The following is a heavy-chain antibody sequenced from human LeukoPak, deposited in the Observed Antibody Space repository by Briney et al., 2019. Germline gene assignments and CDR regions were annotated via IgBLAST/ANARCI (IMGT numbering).Heavy chain of an antibody. Sequence: ASVKVSCKASGYTFTSYDINWVRQATGQGLEWMGWISAYNGNTNYAQKLQGRVTMTTDTSTSTAYMELRSLRSDDTAVYYCARSYSPLYYFDYWGQGTLVTVSS. CDR2: ISAYNGNT. D-gene: IGHD6-13*01. J-gene: IGHJ4*02. V-gene: IGHV1-18*01. CDR3: ARSYSPLYYFDY. CDR1: GYTFTSYD.